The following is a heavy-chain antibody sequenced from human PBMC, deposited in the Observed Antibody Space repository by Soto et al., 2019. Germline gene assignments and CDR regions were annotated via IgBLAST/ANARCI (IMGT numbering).Heavy chain of an antibody. CDR3: ARVYSSGWYHAFDI. CDR1: GYTFTIYG. D-gene: IGHD6-19*01. J-gene: IGHJ3*02. CDR2: ISAYNGNT. V-gene: IGHV1-18*01. Sequence: ASVKVSCKASGYTFTIYGISWVLQAPGQGLEWMGWISAYNGNTNYAQKLQGRVTMTTDTSTNTAYMELRSLRSDDTAVYYCARVYSSGWYHAFDIWGQGTMVTVS.